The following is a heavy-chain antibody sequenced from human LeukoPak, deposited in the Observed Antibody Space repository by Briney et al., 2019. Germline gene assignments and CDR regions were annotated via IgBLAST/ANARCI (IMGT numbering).Heavy chain of an antibody. CDR3: ARDKVSYDSSGYYYRDFDY. CDR2: IIPIFGTA. Sequence: LWASVTVSCTASGGTFSSYAISWVRQAPGQGLEWMGGIIPIFGTANYAQKFQGRVTITADESTSTAYMELSSLRSEDTAVYYCARDKVSYDSSGYYYRDFDYWAREPWSPSPQ. J-gene: IGHJ4*02. D-gene: IGHD3-22*01. V-gene: IGHV1-69*13. CDR1: GGTFSSYA.